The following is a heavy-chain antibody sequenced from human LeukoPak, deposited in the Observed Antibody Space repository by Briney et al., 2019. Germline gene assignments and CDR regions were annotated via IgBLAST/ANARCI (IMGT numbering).Heavy chain of an antibody. CDR3: VKRRYDSSGYFDY. J-gene: IGHJ4*02. V-gene: IGHV3-23*01. CDR2: ISGSGGST. CDR1: GFTFSSYW. D-gene: IGHD3-22*01. Sequence: GGSLRLSCAASGFTFSSYWMNWARQAPGKGLEWVSVISGSGGSTYYADSVKGRFTISRDNSQNTLYLQMNSLRAEDTAVYYCVKRRYDSSGYFDYWGQGTLVTVSS.